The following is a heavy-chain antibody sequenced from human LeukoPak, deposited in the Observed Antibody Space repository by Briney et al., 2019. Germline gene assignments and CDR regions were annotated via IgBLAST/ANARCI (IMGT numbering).Heavy chain of an antibody. CDR2: INHSGST. J-gene: IGHJ5*02. CDR3: ARGVVVDLFDP. Sequence: SETLSLTCAVYGGSFSGCYWSWLRQPPGKGLEWIGEINHSGSTNYNPSLKSRVTISVDTSKNQFSLKLSSVTAADTAVYYCARGVVVDLFDPWGQGTLVTVSS. V-gene: IGHV4-34*01. CDR1: GGSFSGCY. D-gene: IGHD2-15*01.